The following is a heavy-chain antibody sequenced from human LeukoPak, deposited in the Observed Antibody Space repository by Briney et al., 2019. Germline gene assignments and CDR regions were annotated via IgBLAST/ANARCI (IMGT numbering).Heavy chain of an antibody. CDR2: IYYSGTT. CDR3: ARDQGGVVRGVIDWFDP. V-gene: IGHV4-31*03. D-gene: IGHD3-10*01. J-gene: IGHJ5*02. Sequence: PSETLSLTCTVSGGSIRSGSFYWTWIRQHPGKGLEWIGYIYYSGTTYYNPSLKSRVSISIDTSKNRFALKLSSVTAADTAVYYCARDQGGVVRGVIDWFDPWGQGALVTVSS. CDR1: GGSIRSGSFY.